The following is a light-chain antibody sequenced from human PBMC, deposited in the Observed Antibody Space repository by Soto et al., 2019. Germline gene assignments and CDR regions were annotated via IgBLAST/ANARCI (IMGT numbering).Light chain of an antibody. CDR2: DVS. J-gene: IGLJ1*01. V-gene: IGLV2-14*03. CDR1: SSDVGGYNY. Sequence: QSVLAQPASWSGSPGQSITISCTGTSSDVGGYNYVSWYQHHPGKAPKLMIYDVSNRPSGISNRFSGSKSGNTASLTISGLQPEDEGDYYCSSYTTSNTRQIVFGTGTKVTVL. CDR3: SSYTTSNTRQIV.